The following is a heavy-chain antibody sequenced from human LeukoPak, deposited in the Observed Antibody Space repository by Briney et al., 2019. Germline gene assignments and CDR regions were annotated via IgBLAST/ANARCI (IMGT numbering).Heavy chain of an antibody. D-gene: IGHD3-3*01. Sequence: SETLSLTCTVSGGSISIYYWSWIRQPPGKGLEWIGYIYYSGSAIYSPSLKSRVTISVDTSKNQFSLRLSSVTAADTAVYYCARGPEWYYFDYWGQGTLVTVSS. CDR1: GGSISIYY. J-gene: IGHJ4*02. CDR3: ARGPEWYYFDY. V-gene: IGHV4-59*08. CDR2: IYYSGSA.